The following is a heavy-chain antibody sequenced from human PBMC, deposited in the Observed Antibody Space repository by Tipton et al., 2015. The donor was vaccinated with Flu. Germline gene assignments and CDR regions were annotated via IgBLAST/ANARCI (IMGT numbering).Heavy chain of an antibody. CDR3: ARDKGGGTYTFDV. Sequence: QLVQSGAEVKKPGASVKVSCKASGYTFTSYNIHWVRQAPGQGLEWMGIIYPAGGGVSYAQKFQGRVIMTRDKSTGTVYMELSSLRPEDTAMYYCARDKGGGTYTFDVWGQGTMVTVSS. D-gene: IGHD1-1*01. CDR2: IYPAGGGV. V-gene: IGHV1-46*01. CDR1: GYTFTSYN. J-gene: IGHJ3*01.